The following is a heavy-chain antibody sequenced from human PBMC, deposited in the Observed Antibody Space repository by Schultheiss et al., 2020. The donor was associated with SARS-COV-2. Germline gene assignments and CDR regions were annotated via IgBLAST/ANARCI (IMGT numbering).Heavy chain of an antibody. V-gene: IGHV3-48*03. D-gene: IGHD1-14*01. CDR3: ANRAQIGEPGTFDY. Sequence: GGSLRLSCAASGFTFSSYEMNWVRQAPGKGLEWVSYISSSGSTIYYADSVKGRFTISRDNAKNSLYLQMNSLRAEDTAVYYCANRAQIGEPGTFDYWGQGTLVTVSS. J-gene: IGHJ4*02. CDR2: ISSSGSTI. CDR1: GFTFSSYE.